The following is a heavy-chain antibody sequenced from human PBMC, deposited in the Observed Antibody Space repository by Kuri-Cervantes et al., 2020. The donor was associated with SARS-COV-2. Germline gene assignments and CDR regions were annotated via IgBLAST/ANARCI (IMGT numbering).Heavy chain of an antibody. CDR2: ISSSSSYI. D-gene: IGHD3-3*01. CDR3: ARGGSTDYDFSSGYYRGWNWFDP. Sequence: GESLKISCAASGFTFSSYSMNWVRQAPGKGLEWVSSISSSSSYIYYADSVKGRFTISRDNAKNSLYLQMNSLRAEDTAVYYCARGGSTDYDFSSGYYRGWNWFDPWGQGTLVTVSS. J-gene: IGHJ5*02. CDR1: GFTFSSYS. V-gene: IGHV3-21*01.